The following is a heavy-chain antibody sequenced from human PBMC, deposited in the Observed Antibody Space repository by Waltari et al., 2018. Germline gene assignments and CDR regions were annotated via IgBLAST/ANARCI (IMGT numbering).Heavy chain of an antibody. D-gene: IGHD7-27*01. Sequence: EVQLVESGGGLVQPGGSLRLSCAASGFTFSSYWMHWVRQAPGRGRVWCARINSDGSSKSYADSVKGRFTISRDNAKNTLYLQMNSLRAEDTAVYYCARGDWGSEGMDVWGQGTTVTVSS. CDR3: ARGDWGSEGMDV. V-gene: IGHV3-74*01. CDR2: INSDGSSK. J-gene: IGHJ6*02. CDR1: GFTFSSYW.